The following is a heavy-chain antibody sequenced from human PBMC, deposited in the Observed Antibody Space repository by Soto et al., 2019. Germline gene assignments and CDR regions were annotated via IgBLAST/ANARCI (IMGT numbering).Heavy chain of an antibody. J-gene: IGHJ5*02. D-gene: IGHD5-18*01. Sequence: QITLKESGPTLVKPTQTLTLTCTFFGFSLSTTGVGVGWIRQPPGKALEWLALIYWDDDKRYSPSLKSRLTIAKSTSKNQVVLTITNMHPVDTATYYCAFAWILRLNNWFDPWGQGTLVTVSS. V-gene: IGHV2-5*02. CDR1: GFSLSTTGVG. CDR3: AFAWILRLNNWFDP. CDR2: IYWDDDK.